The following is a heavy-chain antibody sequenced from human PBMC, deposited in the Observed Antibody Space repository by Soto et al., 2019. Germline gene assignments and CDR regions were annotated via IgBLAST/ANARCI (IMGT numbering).Heavy chain of an antibody. CDR1: GLILSNYA. Sequence: GESLKISCTASGLILSNYAMNWVRQAPGKGLEWVSTKSTDGANEHYADSVNGRFTISRDGSKNTLYLQMNSLGAEDKAMYYCAKDPSTGSADYWGQGTQVTVSS. CDR3: AKDPSTGSADY. V-gene: IGHV3-23*01. D-gene: IGHD3-9*01. J-gene: IGHJ4*02. CDR2: KSTDGANE.